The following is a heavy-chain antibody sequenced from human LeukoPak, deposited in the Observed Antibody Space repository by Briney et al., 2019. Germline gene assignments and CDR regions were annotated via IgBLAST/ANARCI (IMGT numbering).Heavy chain of an antibody. CDR2: IYYSGSGST. V-gene: IGHV4-59*01. CDR3: ARVRLSGYVLDY. CDR1: GGSISSYY. J-gene: IGHJ4*02. D-gene: IGHD5-12*01. Sequence: SETLSLTCTVSGGSISSYYWSWIRQPPGKGLEWIGYIYYSGSGSTNYNPSLKSRVTISVDTSKNQFSLKLSSVTAADTAVYYCARVRLSGYVLDYWGQGALVTVSS.